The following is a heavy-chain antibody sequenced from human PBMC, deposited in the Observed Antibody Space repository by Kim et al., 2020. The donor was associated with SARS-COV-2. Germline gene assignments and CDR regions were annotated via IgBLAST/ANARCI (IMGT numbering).Heavy chain of an antibody. CDR1: GFTFSNAW. V-gene: IGHV3-15*01. Sequence: GGSLRLSCAASGFTFSNAWMSWVRQAPGKGLEWVGRIKSKTDGGTTDYAAHVKGRFTISRDDSKNTLYLQMNSLKTEDTAVYYCTTTYYDILTGYGNDYWGQGTLVTVSS. J-gene: IGHJ4*02. D-gene: IGHD3-9*01. CDR2: IKSKTDGGTT. CDR3: TTTYYDILTGYGNDY.